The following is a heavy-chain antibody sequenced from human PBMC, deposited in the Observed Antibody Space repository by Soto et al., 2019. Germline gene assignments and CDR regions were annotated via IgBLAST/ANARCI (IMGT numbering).Heavy chain of an antibody. Sequence: GGSLRLSCAASGFTLSSYWMSWVRQAPGKGLEWVANIKQDGSEKYYVDSVKGRFTISRDNAKNSLYLQMNSLRAEDTAVYYCAREGGTMVRGVIILNYYYYGMDVWGQGTTVTVSS. CDR2: IKQDGSEK. J-gene: IGHJ6*02. V-gene: IGHV3-7*01. CDR1: GFTLSSYW. D-gene: IGHD3-10*01. CDR3: AREGGTMVRGVIILNYYYYGMDV.